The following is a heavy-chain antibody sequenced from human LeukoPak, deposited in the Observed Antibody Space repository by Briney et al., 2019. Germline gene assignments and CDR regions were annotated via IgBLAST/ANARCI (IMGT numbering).Heavy chain of an antibody. CDR3: ARGGQASHYYYYYGMDA. CDR2: IIPIFGTA. J-gene: IGHJ6*04. Sequence: SVKVSCKASGGTFSSYAISWVRQAPGQGLEWMGGIIPIFGTANYAQKFQGRATITADKSTSTAYMELSSLRSEDTAVYYCARGGQASHYYYYYGMDAWGKGTTVTVSS. CDR1: GGTFSSYA. V-gene: IGHV1-69*06.